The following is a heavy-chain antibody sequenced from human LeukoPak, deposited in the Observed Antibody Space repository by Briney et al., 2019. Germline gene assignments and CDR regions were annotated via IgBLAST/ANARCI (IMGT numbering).Heavy chain of an antibody. Sequence: PSETLSLTCTVSGGSISSGDYYWSWIRQPPGKGLEWIGEINHSGSTNYNPSLKSRVTISVDTSKNQFSLKLSSVTAADTAVYYCARGLRQWLDLPMGYWGQGTLVTVSS. J-gene: IGHJ4*02. D-gene: IGHD6-19*01. CDR3: ARGLRQWLDLPMGY. CDR1: GGSISSGDYY. V-gene: IGHV4-39*07. CDR2: INHSGST.